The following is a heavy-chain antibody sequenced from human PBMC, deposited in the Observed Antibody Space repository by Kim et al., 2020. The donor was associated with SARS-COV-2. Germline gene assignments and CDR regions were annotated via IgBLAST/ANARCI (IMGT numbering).Heavy chain of an antibody. CDR3: ARGRSEGTPINKYF. Sequence: GGSLRLSCVASGFTFSSYAMHWVRQAPGKGLEWVSTISGSGTKTYYADSVKGRFTISRDNSKNTLFRQMNSLRAGDAAAYYCARGRSEGTPINKYF. CDR2: ISGSGTKT. CDR1: GFTFSSYA. J-gene: IGHJ1*01. V-gene: IGHV3-23*01. D-gene: IGHD3-16*01.